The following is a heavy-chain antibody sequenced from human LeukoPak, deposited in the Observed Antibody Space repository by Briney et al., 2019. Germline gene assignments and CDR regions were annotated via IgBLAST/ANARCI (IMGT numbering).Heavy chain of an antibody. D-gene: IGHD6-19*01. CDR3: ARLVAVAGSGQYNWFDP. CDR2: IYPGDSDT. J-gene: IGHJ5*02. V-gene: IGHV5-51*01. CDR1: GYSFTSYW. Sequence: GESLKISCKGSGYSFTSYWIGWVRQMPGKGLEWMGIIYPGDSDTRYSPSFQGQVTISADKSISTAYLQWSSLKASDTAMYYCARLVAVAGSGQYNWFDPWGQGTLVTVSS.